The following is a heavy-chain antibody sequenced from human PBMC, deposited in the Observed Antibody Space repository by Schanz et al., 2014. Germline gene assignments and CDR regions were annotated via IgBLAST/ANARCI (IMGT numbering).Heavy chain of an antibody. Sequence: QLQLVQSGAEVKKPGSSVKVSCKLSGGTFSSYTISWMRQAPGQGLEWMGWINGYNGHTLYAQKFQGRVTMTTDTSTSTSYMELTSLRSEDTAVYYCARGGALLWFGELLTHPFDYWGQGTLVTVSS. CDR3: ARGGALLWFGELLTHPFDY. CDR1: GGTFSSYT. CDR2: INGYNGHT. V-gene: IGHV1-69*08. D-gene: IGHD3-10*01. J-gene: IGHJ4*02.